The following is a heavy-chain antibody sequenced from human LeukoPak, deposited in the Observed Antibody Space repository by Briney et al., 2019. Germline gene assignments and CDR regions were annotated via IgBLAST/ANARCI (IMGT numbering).Heavy chain of an antibody. Sequence: GGSLRLSCAASGFTFSPYAMSWVRQAPGRGLEWVSAISAGGGSTYYADSVKGRFTISRDSSKNTLYLQMDSLRAEDTAVYYCAKGYGSGSSRYYFDYWGQGTLVTVSS. CDR1: GFTFSPYA. J-gene: IGHJ4*02. CDR2: ISAGGGST. V-gene: IGHV3-23*01. D-gene: IGHD3-10*01. CDR3: AKGYGSGSSRYYFDY.